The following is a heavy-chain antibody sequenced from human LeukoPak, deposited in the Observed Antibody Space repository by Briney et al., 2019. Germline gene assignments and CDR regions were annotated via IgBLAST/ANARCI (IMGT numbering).Heavy chain of an antibody. D-gene: IGHD6-19*01. V-gene: IGHV3-23*01. CDR3: AKDSSVWSHIYMDV. CDR2: ISAGGGTT. Sequence: PGGSLRLSCAASEFTFSSYAMTWVRQAPGKGLEWVSGISAGGGTTYYADSVKGRFSISRDNSKKTVYLQMNSLRAEDTAVYYCAKDSSVWSHIYMDVWGKGTTVTVSS. CDR1: EFTFSSYA. J-gene: IGHJ6*03.